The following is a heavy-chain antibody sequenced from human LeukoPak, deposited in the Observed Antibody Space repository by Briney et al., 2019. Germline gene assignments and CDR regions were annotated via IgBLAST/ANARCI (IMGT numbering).Heavy chain of an antibody. CDR3: ARVSGLGMNEYYQH. D-gene: IGHD3-10*01. Sequence: GGSLRLSCEASGLTFSNSWMHWVRQAPGKGLVWVSRINNEGTTISYADSVRGRFTISRDNAKNTLYLQMNSLRAEDTAVYYCARVSGLGMNEYYQHWGQGTLVTVAS. V-gene: IGHV3-74*01. CDR1: GLTFSNSW. CDR2: INNEGTTI. J-gene: IGHJ1*01.